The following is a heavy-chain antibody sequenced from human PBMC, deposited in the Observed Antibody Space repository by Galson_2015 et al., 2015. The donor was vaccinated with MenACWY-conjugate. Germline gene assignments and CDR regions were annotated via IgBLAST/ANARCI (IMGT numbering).Heavy chain of an antibody. D-gene: IGHD4-17*01. J-gene: IGHJ4*02. Sequence: SLRLSCAASAFTFSSVCMIWVRQPPGKGLEWVSSTSDSGGRTYYADSVKGRFTISRDNSRKTLFLQMNSLRAEDTAVYFCAKGLYGDYGIDYWGQGSLVTVSS. CDR1: AFTFSSVC. CDR2: TSDSGGRT. V-gene: IGHV3-23*01. CDR3: AKGLYGDYGIDY.